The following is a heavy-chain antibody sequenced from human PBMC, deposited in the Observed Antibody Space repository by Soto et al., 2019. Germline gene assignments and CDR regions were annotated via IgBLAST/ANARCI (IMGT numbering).Heavy chain of an antibody. J-gene: IGHJ4*02. CDR3: ARSIVVVTALDY. CDR2: INAGNGNT. CDR1: GYTFTGYS. Sequence: ASVKVSFKSCGYTFTGYSLHLVRQAPGQRLEWMGWINAGNGNTKYSQKFQGRVTITRDTSASTAYMELSSLRSEDTAVYYCARSIVVVTALDYWGQGTLVTVSS. D-gene: IGHD2-21*02. V-gene: IGHV1-3*01.